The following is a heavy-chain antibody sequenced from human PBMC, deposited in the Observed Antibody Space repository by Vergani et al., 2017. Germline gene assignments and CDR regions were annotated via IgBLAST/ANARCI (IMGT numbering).Heavy chain of an antibody. CDR2: INAGNGNT. J-gene: IGHJ6*02. Sequence: QVQLVQSGAEVKKPGASVKVSCKASGYTFTSYAMHWVRQAPGQRLEWMGWINAGNGNTKYSQKFQGRVTITRDTSASTAYMELSSMRSEDTAVYYCARDPRGYGGDPEDYYYGMDVWGQGTMVTVSS. D-gene: IGHD2-21*02. CDR1: GYTFTSYA. V-gene: IGHV1-3*01. CDR3: ARDPRGYGGDPEDYYYGMDV.